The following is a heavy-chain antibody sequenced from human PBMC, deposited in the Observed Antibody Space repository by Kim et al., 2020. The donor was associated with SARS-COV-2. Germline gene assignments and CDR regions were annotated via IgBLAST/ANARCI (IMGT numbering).Heavy chain of an antibody. CDR3: VTIGGLTPFDY. D-gene: IGHD3-16*01. CDR2: IYSGGST. Sequence: GGSLRLSCAASGFTVSSNYMNWVRQAPGKGLEWVSVIYSGGSTIYAASAMGRLITIRSNSNKKLFLQMNSIRADDTAADYCVTIGGLTPFDYWGQGTLVT. J-gene: IGHJ4*02. CDR1: GFTVSSNY. V-gene: IGHV3-66*01.